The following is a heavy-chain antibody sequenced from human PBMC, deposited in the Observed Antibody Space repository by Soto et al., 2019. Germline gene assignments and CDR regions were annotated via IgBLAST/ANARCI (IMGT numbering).Heavy chain of an antibody. CDR3: ARAGRLKKVAPDY. CDR2: ISSSGSTI. D-gene: IGHD2-15*01. CDR1: GFTFSSYE. Sequence: EVQLVESGGGLVQPGGSLRLSCAASGFTFSSYEMNWVRQAPGKGLEWVSYISSSGSTIYYADSVKGRFTISRDNAKNSLYLQMNSLRAEDTAVYYCARAGRLKKVAPDYWGQGTLVTVSS. J-gene: IGHJ4*02. V-gene: IGHV3-48*03.